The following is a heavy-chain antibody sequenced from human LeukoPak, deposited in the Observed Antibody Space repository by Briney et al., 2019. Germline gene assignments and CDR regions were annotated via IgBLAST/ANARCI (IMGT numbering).Heavy chain of an antibody. CDR3: ARELYGDYSNWFDP. J-gene: IGHJ5*02. D-gene: IGHD4-17*01. V-gene: IGHV3-33*01. CDR2: IWYDGSNK. CDR1: GFTFSSYG. Sequence: GGSLRLSCAASGFTFSSYGMHWVRQAPGKGLEWVAVIWYDGSNKYYADSEKGRFTISRDNSKNTLYLQMNSLRAEDTAVYYCARELYGDYSNWFDPWGQGTLVTVSS.